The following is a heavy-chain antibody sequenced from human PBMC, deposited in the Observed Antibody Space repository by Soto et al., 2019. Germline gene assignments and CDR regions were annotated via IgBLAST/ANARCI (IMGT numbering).Heavy chain of an antibody. CDR2: ISGSGGST. D-gene: IGHD6-13*01. CDR1: GFTFSSYA. Sequence: GGSLRLSCAASGFTFSSYAMSWVRQAPGKGLEWVSAISGSGGSTYYADSVKGRFTISRDNSKNTLYLQMNSLRAEDTAVYYCAKDGEVDSSSWYSTHYYYGMDVWGQGTTVTVSS. J-gene: IGHJ6*02. V-gene: IGHV3-23*01. CDR3: AKDGEVDSSSWYSTHYYYGMDV.